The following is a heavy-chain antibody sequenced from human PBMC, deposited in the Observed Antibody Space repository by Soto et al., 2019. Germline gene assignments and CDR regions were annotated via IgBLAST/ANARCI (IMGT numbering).Heavy chain of an antibody. D-gene: IGHD5-12*01. J-gene: IGHJ6*03. V-gene: IGHV3-48*04. CDR2: ISSSGSTI. CDR3: ARDSTDIVATINSYYYYYMDV. CDR1: GLTLSSYW. Sequence: GGSLRLSCAASGLTLSSYWMSWVRQAPGKGLEWVSYISSSGSTIYYADSVKGRFTISRDNAKNSLYLQMNSLRAEDTAVYYCARDSTDIVATINSYYYYYMDVWGKGTTVTVSS.